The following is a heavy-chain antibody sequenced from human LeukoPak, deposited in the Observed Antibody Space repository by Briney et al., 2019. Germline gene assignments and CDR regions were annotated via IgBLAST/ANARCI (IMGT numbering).Heavy chain of an antibody. CDR1: GGSISSGRYY. Sequence: SETLSLTCTVSGGSISSGRYYWNWIRQPAGERLEWIGRIYISDSADYNPSLKSRVTISVDASKNQFSLRLNSVTAADTAVYYCARGIYGSGTDFDYWGQRTLVTVSS. V-gene: IGHV4-61*02. J-gene: IGHJ4*02. CDR2: IYISDSA. D-gene: IGHD3-10*01. CDR3: ARGIYGSGTDFDY.